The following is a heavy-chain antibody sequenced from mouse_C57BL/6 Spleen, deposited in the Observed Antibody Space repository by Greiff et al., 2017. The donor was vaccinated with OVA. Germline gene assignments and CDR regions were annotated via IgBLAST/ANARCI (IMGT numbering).Heavy chain of an antibody. CDR3: ARSGLTGTGYFDV. Sequence: VKLVESGAELVKPGASVKISCKASGYAFSSYWRNWVKQRPGKGLEWIGQIYPGDGDTNYNGKFKGKATLTADKSSSTAYMQLSSLTSEDSAVYFCARSGLTGTGYFDVWGTGTTVTISS. D-gene: IGHD4-1*01. V-gene: IGHV1-80*01. CDR1: GYAFSSYW. J-gene: IGHJ1*03. CDR2: IYPGDGDT.